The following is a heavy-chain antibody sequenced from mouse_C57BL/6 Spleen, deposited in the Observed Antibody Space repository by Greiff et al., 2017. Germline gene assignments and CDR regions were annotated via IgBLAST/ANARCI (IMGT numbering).Heavy chain of an antibody. CDR1: GYTFTDYY. CDR2: INPYNGGT. CDR3: ARNWEGYAMDY. Sequence: VQLQQSGPVLVKPGASVKMSCKASGYTFTDYYMNWVKQSHGKSLEWIGVINPYNGGTSYNQKFKGKATLTVDKSSSTAYMELNSLTSEDSAVYYCARNWEGYAMDYWGQGTSVTVSS. J-gene: IGHJ4*01. D-gene: IGHD4-1*01. V-gene: IGHV1-19*01.